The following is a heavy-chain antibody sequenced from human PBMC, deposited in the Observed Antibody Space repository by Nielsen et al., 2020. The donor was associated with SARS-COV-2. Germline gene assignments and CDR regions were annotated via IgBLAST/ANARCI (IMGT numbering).Heavy chain of an antibody. CDR1: GFTFNIYA. D-gene: IGHD3-10*01. J-gene: IGHJ3*01. CDR2: VSASGGST. CDR3: AKDGVVRGDALDL. Sequence: GSLRLSCAASGFTFNIYAMAWVRRAPGRGLQWVTGVSASGGSTYYSDSVKGRFSISRDNSKNTLFLQMHSLRVEDTALYYCAKDGVVRGDALDLWGQGTMVTVSS. V-gene: IGHV3-23*01.